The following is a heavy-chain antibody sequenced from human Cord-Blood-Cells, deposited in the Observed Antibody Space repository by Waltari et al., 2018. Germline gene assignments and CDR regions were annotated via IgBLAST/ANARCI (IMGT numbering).Heavy chain of an antibody. Sequence: QVQLVESGGGVVQPGRSLRLSCAASGFTFSSYGMHWVRQAPGKGLEWVAVICYNGSNKYYADSVKGRFTISRDNSKHTLYLQMNSLRAEDTAVYYCASSSSGDDSSGYYWYFDLWGRGTLVTVSS. CDR2: ICYNGSNK. D-gene: IGHD3-22*01. J-gene: IGHJ2*01. V-gene: IGHV3-33*01. CDR1: GFTFSSYG. CDR3: ASSSSGDDSSGYYWYFDL.